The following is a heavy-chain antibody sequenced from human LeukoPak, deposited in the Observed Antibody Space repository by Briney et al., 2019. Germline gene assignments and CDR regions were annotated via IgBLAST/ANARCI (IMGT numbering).Heavy chain of an antibody. CDR2: IRYDGSNK. J-gene: IGHJ6*03. V-gene: IGHV3-30*02. Sequence: GGSLRLSCAASGFTFSSYGMHWVRQAPGKGLEWVAFIRYDGSNKYYADSLKGRFTISRHNSKNTLYLQINSLRAQHTAVYYCAKDGEYYYDSSAPGYYMDVWGKGTTVTVSS. CDR3: AKDGEYYYDSSAPGYYMDV. D-gene: IGHD3-22*01. CDR1: GFTFSSYG.